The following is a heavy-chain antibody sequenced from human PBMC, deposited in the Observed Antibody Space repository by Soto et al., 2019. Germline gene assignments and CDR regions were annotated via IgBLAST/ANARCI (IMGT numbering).Heavy chain of an antibody. D-gene: IGHD1-26*01. J-gene: IGHJ4*02. V-gene: IGHV3-23*01. CDR3: ARRGSGSDYDY. CDR1: GFTFSSYA. Sequence: EVQLLESGGGLVQPGGSLRLSCAASGFTFSSYAMRWVRQAPGKGLEWVSAISGSGGSTYYAGSVKGRFTISRDNSKNPLYLQMNSLRDEDTAVYYCARRGSGSDYDYWGQGTLVTVSS. CDR2: ISGSGGST.